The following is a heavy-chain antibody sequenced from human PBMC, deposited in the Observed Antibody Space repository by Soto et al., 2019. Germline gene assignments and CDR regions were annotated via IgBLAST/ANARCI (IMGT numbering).Heavy chain of an antibody. V-gene: IGHV3-30-3*01. CDR2: ISYAGSNQ. Sequence: QVQLVESGGGVVQPGRSLRLSCAASGFTLSHYSMHWVRQAPGKGLEWVALISYAGSNQYYADSVKGRFTISRDNSNNTLYLQVNSLRAEDTAVYYCARELYDGYNDYTFDNWGQGTLVTVSS. J-gene: IGHJ4*02. CDR3: ARELYDGYNDYTFDN. D-gene: IGHD3-16*01. CDR1: GFTLSHYS.